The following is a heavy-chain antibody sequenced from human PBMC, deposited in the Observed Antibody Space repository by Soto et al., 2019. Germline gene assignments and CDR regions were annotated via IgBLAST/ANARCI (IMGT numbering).Heavy chain of an antibody. J-gene: IGHJ1*01. V-gene: IGHV1-3*01. Sequence: QVQLVQSGAEVKKPGASVKVSCKASGYTFTNYAIHWVCQAPGQMLEWMGWINAGSGNTKYSQRFEGRVSLTRDTPASTAYMEVSSLTSDDTAVYYCACEQQLATFQHWGQGTLVTVSS. D-gene: IGHD6-13*01. CDR3: ACEQQLATFQH. CDR1: GYTFTNYA. CDR2: INAGSGNT.